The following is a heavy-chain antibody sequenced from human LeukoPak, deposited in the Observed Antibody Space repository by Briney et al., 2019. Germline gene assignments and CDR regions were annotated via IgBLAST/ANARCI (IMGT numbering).Heavy chain of an antibody. CDR3: TTASLLRGYYYYGMDV. D-gene: IGHD3-10*01. CDR2: IKTKTDGGAT. Sequence: GGSLRLSCATSGFTFSYAWMSWVRQAPGKGLEWGGRIKTKTDGGATDYAAPVKGRFTISRDDSKNTLYLQMNSLKKEDTAAYYCTTASLLRGYYYYGMDVWGQGTTVTVSS. V-gene: IGHV3-15*01. J-gene: IGHJ6*02. CDR1: GFTFSYAW.